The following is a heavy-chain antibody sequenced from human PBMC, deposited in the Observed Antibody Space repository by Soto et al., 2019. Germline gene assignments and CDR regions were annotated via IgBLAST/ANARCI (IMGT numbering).Heavy chain of an antibody. V-gene: IGHV4-31*03. Sequence: PSETLSLTCTVSGGSISSGGYYWSWIRQHPGKGLEWIGYIYYSGSTYYNTSLKSRVTISVDTSKNQFSLKLSSVTAADTAVYYCARHNYGYYYMDVWGKGTTVTVSS. CDR2: IYYSGST. CDR1: GGSISSGGYY. J-gene: IGHJ6*03. CDR3: ARHNYGYYYMDV.